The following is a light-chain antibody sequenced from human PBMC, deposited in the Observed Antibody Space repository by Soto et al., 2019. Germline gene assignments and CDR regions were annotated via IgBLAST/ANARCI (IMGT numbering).Light chain of an antibody. Sequence: DMAMTQSPSSLSASVGDRVTITCRASQSISNDLNWYQHKPGKVPKLLIYTASSLQNGVPARFSGSGSGTDFTLTINSLQPEELATHYCQQGYGFPLTFGGGTKIEIK. J-gene: IGKJ4*01. CDR3: QQGYGFPLT. CDR1: QSISND. V-gene: IGKV1-39*01. CDR2: TAS.